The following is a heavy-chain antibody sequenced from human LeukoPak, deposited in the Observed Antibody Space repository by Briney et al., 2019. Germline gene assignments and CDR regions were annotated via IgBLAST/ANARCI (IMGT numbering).Heavy chain of an antibody. Sequence: GGSLRLSCAASGFTFSSYEMNWVRQAPGKGLEGVSYISSRGSTIYYADSVKGRFTISRDNAKNSLYLQMNSLRAEDTAVYYCARQGATSSWQYYYYMDVWGKGATVTISS. V-gene: IGHV3-48*03. J-gene: IGHJ6*03. CDR3: ARQGATSSWQYYYYMDV. D-gene: IGHD6-13*01. CDR1: GFTFSSYE. CDR2: ISSRGSTI.